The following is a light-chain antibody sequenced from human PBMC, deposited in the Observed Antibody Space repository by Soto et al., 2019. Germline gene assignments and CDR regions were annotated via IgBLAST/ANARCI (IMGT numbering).Light chain of an antibody. V-gene: IGKV3D-15*01. Sequence: IGFTQSPGTLSLSPGERATLSCRASQTVSSNLAWYQQKPGQAPRLLIYGVSTRATGIPARFSGSGSGTEFTLTISSLQSEDFAVYYCHQYNNWPFTFGQGTKVDIK. CDR3: HQYNNWPFT. CDR2: GVS. CDR1: QTVSSN. J-gene: IGKJ2*01.